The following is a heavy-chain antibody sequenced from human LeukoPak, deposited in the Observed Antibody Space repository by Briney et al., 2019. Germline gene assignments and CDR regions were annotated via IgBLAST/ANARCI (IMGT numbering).Heavy chain of an antibody. CDR3: AKIPRYCSSTSCFGY. CDR1: GFTLSSYA. CDR2: ISGSGGST. J-gene: IGHJ4*02. D-gene: IGHD2-2*01. V-gene: IGHV3-23*01. Sequence: GGSLRLSCEASGFTLSSYAMSWVRQAPGKGLEWVSAISGSGGSTHYADSAKGRFTISRDNSKNTLYLQMNSLRAEDTAVYYCAKIPRYCSSTSCFGYWGQGTLVTVSS.